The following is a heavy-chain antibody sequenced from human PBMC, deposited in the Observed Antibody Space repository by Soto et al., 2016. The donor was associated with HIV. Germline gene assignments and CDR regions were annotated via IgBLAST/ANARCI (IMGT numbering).Heavy chain of an antibody. J-gene: IGHJ5*02. CDR2: ISPYNGNT. Sequence: QVQLVQSGAGVKKPGASVKVSCKASGYTFTSYGISWVRQAPGQGLEWMGWISPYNGNTNYAQKFQGRVTMTTDTSTSTAYMELRSLRSDDTAVYYCGRDQYSGWYERAANWFDPGAREPWSPSPQ. D-gene: IGHD6-19*01. CDR3: GRDQYSGWYERAANWFDP. CDR1: GYTFTSYG. V-gene: IGHV1-18*01.